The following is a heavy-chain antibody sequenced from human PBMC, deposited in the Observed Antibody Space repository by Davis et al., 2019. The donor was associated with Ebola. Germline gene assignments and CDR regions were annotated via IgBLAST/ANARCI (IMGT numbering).Heavy chain of an antibody. CDR1: GFSFRRSW. D-gene: IGHD3-10*01. Sequence: PALSLRLPCAASGFSFRRSWMSCVRQTPGKGLEWAANINPHGNDKYYVDYVKGRFTISRDNARNSLYLQMNGLRVEDTVVYYCTRGGGQLDLWGRGTLVTVSS. V-gene: IGHV3-7*01. J-gene: IGHJ2*01. CDR2: INPHGNDK. CDR3: TRGGGQLDL.